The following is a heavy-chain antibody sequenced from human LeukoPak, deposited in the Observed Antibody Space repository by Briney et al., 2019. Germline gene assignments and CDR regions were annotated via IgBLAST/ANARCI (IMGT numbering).Heavy chain of an antibody. D-gene: IGHD3-16*01. CDR3: ASDFGIIDAFDI. J-gene: IGHJ3*02. CDR1: GGSISSYY. CDR2: IYYSGST. Sequence: PSETLSLTCTVSGGSISSYYWSWIRQPPGKGLEWIGYIYYSGSTNYNPSLKSRVTISVDTSKNQFSLKLSSVTAADTAVYYCASDFGIIDAFDIWGQGTMVTVSS. V-gene: IGHV4-59*01.